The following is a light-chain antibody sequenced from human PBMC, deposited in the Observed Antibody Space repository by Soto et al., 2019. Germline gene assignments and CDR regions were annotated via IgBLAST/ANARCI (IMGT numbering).Light chain of an antibody. J-gene: IGLJ1*01. CDR2: EVS. Sequence: QSVLTQPASVSGSPGQSITISCTGTSSDVGGYNYVSWYQQHPGKAPKLMIYEVSNRPSGVSNRFSGSKSGNTASLTISGLQAEDEADYYCSSYTSSSILYVFGTGTKVTGL. CDR3: SSYTSSSILYV. CDR1: SSDVGGYNY. V-gene: IGLV2-14*01.